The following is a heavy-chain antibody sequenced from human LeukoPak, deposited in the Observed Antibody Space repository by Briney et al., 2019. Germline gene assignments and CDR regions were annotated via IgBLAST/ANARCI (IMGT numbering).Heavy chain of an antibody. CDR1: GFTFSSYS. Sequence: GGPLRLSRAASGFTFSSYSMNWVRQAPGKGLEWVSSISSSSSYIYYADTLKGRFTISRDNAKNSLYLQMNSLRAEDTAVYYCARGFRILGDSCGYRYYWGQGTLVSVSS. D-gene: IGHD3-22*01. CDR3: ARGFRILGDSCGYRYY. J-gene: IGHJ4*02. CDR2: ISSSSSYI. V-gene: IGHV3-21*01.